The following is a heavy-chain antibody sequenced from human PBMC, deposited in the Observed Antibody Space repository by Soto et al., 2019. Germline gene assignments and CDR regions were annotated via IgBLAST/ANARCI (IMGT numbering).Heavy chain of an antibody. CDR2: ISYDGSNK. D-gene: IGHD3-22*01. CDR3: AKYLAVYDSSDKAADY. CDR1: GFTFSSYA. J-gene: IGHJ4*02. V-gene: IGHV3-30-3*02. Sequence: PGGSLRLSCAASGFTFSSYAMHWVRQAPGKGLEWVAVISYDGSNKYYADSVKGRFTISRDNSKNTLYLQMNSLRAEDTAVYYCAKYLAVYDSSDKAADYWGQGTLVTVSS.